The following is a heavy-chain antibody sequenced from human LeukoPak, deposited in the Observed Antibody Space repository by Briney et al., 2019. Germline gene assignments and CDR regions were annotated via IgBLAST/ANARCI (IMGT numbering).Heavy chain of an antibody. CDR2: IRDSGEA. V-gene: IGHV3-66*03. Sequence: QPGGSLRLSCAVSGFRVSDYYMSWVRQAPGKGLEWVGLIRDSGEAFYADFARGRFAISRDESENTLYLQMNSLRVEDTAVYFCARDRAANQDWVEFDPWGQGTSVIVSS. J-gene: IGHJ5*02. CDR3: ARDRAANQDWVEFDP. CDR1: GFRVSDYY. D-gene: IGHD3/OR15-3a*01.